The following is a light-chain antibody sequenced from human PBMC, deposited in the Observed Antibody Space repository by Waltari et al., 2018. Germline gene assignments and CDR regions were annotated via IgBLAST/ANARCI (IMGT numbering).Light chain of an antibody. J-gene: IGKJ1*01. CDR1: QSISRS. CDR3: QHYVRLPAT. CDR2: GAS. Sequence: EIMLTQSPGTLPLSPGERATLSCRASQSISRSLAWYQHKPGHAPRLLIYGASSRATGIPDRFSGSGSGTDFSLTISRLQPEDFAVYYCQHYVRLPATFGQGTKVDIK. V-gene: IGKV3-20*01.